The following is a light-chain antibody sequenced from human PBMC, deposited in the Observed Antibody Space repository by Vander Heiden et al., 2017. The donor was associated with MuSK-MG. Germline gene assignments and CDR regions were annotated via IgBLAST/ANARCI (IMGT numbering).Light chain of an antibody. V-gene: IGLV2-14*01. CDR1: SSDVGGYNY. CDR2: EVS. CDR3: SSYTSSSTLV. Sequence: QSALTQPASVSAPPGQSITISCTGTSSDVGGYNYVSWYQQHPGKAPKRMIYEVSNRPSGVSNRFSGSKSGNTASLTISGLQAEDEADYYCSSYTSSSTLVFGTGTKVTGL. J-gene: IGLJ1*01.